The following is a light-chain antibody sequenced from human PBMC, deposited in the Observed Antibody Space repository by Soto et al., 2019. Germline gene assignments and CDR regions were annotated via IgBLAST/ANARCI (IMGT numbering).Light chain of an antibody. Sequence: DIQMTQSPTSLSASVGDRVTITCRASQGIRNFVAWYQQKPGKAPKLLIYAASTLQSGVPSRFSGSGSGTDFPLTSNSLQAEDVATYSCQKYSSVPVFGPGTKVEIK. CDR1: QGIRNF. CDR3: QKYSSVPV. CDR2: AAS. J-gene: IGKJ3*01. V-gene: IGKV1-27*01.